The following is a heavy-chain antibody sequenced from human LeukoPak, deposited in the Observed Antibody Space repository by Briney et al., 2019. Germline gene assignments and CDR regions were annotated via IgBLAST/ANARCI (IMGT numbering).Heavy chain of an antibody. V-gene: IGHV4-61*01. CDR1: GGSVSSDSYY. Sequence: SETLSLTCTVSGGSVSSDSYYWGWIRQPPGKGLEWIGYVYYTGSTKDNPSLKSRVTISVDTSKNQFSLKLSSVTAADTAVYYCARDQDGTTYLDYWGQGTLVTVSS. J-gene: IGHJ4*02. D-gene: IGHD1-1*01. CDR3: ARDQDGTTYLDY. CDR2: VYYTGST.